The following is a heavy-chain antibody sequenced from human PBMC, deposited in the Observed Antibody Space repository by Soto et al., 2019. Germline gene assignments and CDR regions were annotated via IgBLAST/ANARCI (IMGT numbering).Heavy chain of an antibody. V-gene: IGHV3-15*07. CDR1: GFTFSNAW. Sequence: GGSLRLSCAASGFTFSNAWMNWVRQAPGKGLEWVGRIKSKTDGGTTDYAAPVKGRFTISRDDSKNTLYLQMNSLKTEDTAVYYCTTRTYSSGWRFDYWGQGTLVTVSS. CDR3: TTRTYSSGWRFDY. J-gene: IGHJ4*02. D-gene: IGHD6-19*01. CDR2: IKSKTDGGTT.